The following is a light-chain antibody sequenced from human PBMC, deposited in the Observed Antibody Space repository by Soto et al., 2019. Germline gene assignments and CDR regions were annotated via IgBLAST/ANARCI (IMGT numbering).Light chain of an antibody. CDR1: QSVSSY. V-gene: IGKV3D-15*01. Sequence: EIVLRQSPGTLSLSPGERATLSCRASQSVSSYLAWYQQKPGQAPRLLIYRTSTRATGIPDRFSGSGSGTEFTLTITSLQSEDFAVYYCQQYNKWPLWTFGQGTKVDIK. CDR2: RTS. J-gene: IGKJ1*01. CDR3: QQYNKWPLWT.